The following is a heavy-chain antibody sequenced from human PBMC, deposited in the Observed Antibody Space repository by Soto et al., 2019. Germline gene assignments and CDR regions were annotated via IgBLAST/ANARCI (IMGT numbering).Heavy chain of an antibody. J-gene: IGHJ5*02. CDR2: IIPIFGTA. V-gene: IGHV1-69*13. D-gene: IGHD5-12*01. CDR1: GGTFSSYA. Sequence: ASVKVSCKASGGTFSSYAISWVRQAPGQGLEWMGGIIPIFGTANYAQKFQGRVTITADESTSTAYMELRSLRSEDTAVYYCARSNIVATRGFDPWGQGTLVTVPS. CDR3: ARSNIVATRGFDP.